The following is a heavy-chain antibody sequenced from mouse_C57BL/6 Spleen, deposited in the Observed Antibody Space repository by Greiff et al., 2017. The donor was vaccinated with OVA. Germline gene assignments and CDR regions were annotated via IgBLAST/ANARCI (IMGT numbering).Heavy chain of an antibody. CDR3: ARDYGGYYFDY. CDR2: IDPSDSYT. Sequence: QVQLQQPGAELVRPGTSVKLSCKASGYTFTSYWMHWVKQRPGQGLEWIGVIDPSDSYTNYNQKFKGKATLTVDTSSSTAYMQLSSLTAEDSAVYCCARDYGGYYFDYWGQGTTLTVAS. J-gene: IGHJ2*01. V-gene: IGHV1-59*01. CDR1: GYTFTSYW. D-gene: IGHD1-1*01.